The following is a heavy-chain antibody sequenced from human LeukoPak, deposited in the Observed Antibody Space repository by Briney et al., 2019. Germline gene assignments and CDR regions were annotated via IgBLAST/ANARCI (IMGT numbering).Heavy chain of an antibody. Sequence: SETLSLTCIVSGGSISSISSYYWSWIRQPPGKGLEWIGYIYYSGSTNYNPSLKSRVTISVDTSKNQFSLKLSSVTAADTAVYYCARQDYYGMDVWGQGTTVTVSS. CDR3: ARQDYYGMDV. J-gene: IGHJ6*02. CDR1: GGSISSISSYY. CDR2: IYYSGST. V-gene: IGHV4-61*01.